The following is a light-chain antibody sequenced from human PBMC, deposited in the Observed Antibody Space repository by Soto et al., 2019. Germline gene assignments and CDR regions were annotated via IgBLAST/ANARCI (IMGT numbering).Light chain of an antibody. J-gene: IGLJ1*01. Sequence: QSVLTPPASVSGSPGQSIPISCTGTSSDVGGYNFVSWYQQYPGKAPKLMIHDVTSRPSGVSNRFSGSKSGTTASLTISGLQAEDEADYYCCSYASSTSYVFGTGTKLTVL. CDR1: SSDVGGYNF. V-gene: IGLV2-14*01. CDR2: DVT. CDR3: CSYASSTSYV.